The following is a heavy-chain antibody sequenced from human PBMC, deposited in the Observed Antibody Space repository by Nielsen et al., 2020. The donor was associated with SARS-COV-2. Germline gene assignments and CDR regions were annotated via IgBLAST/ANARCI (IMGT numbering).Heavy chain of an antibody. CDR2: ISGSGGST. CDR1: GFTFSSYA. J-gene: IGHJ4*02. V-gene: IGHV3-23*01. CDR3: AKDADYYGSGSLFDY. Sequence: GESLKISCAASGFTFSSYAMSWVRQAPGKGLEWVTAISGSGGSTYSADSVKGRFTISRDNSKNTLYLQMNSLRSEDTAVYYCAKDADYYGSGSLFDYWGQGTLVTVSS. D-gene: IGHD3-10*01.